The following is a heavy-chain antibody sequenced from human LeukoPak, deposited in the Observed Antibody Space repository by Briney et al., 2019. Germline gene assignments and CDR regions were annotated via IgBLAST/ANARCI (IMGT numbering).Heavy chain of an antibody. CDR2: IIPIFGTA. CDR3: ARVPREWELLRGFRFDP. CDR1: GGTFSRYA. V-gene: IGHV1-69*05. Sequence: PVKVSCKASGGTFSRYAISWVRQAPGQGLEWMGGIIPIFGTANYAQKFQGRVTITTDESTSTAYMALSSLRSEDTAVYYCARVPREWELLRGFRFDPWGQGTLVTVSS. J-gene: IGHJ5*02. D-gene: IGHD1-26*01.